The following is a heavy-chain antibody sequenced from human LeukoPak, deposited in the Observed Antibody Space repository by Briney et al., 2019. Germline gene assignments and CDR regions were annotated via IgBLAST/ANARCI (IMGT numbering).Heavy chain of an antibody. CDR2: IIPILGIA. D-gene: IGHD3-10*01. CDR3: ARDDYGSGSYLDY. CDR1: GGTFSSYA. Sequence: RASVKVSCKASGGTFSSYAISWVRQAPGQGLEWMGRIIPILGIANYAQKFQGRVTITADKSTSTAYMELSSPRSEDTAVYYCARDDYGSGSYLDYWGQGTLVTVSS. J-gene: IGHJ4*02. V-gene: IGHV1-69*04.